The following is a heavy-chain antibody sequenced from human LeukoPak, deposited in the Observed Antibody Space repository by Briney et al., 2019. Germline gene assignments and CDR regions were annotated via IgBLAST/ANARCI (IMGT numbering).Heavy chain of an antibody. Sequence: SETLSLTCTVSAYSISSGYYWGWIRQPPGKGLEWIGTIYHSGTTYYNPSLKSRVTISVDTSKNQFSLNLSSVTAADTALYYCARIHPDSSGWNGYFDYWGQGTLVTVSS. CDR3: ARIHPDSSGWNGYFDY. CDR1: AYSISSGYY. V-gene: IGHV4-38-2*02. D-gene: IGHD6-19*01. CDR2: IYHSGTT. J-gene: IGHJ4*02.